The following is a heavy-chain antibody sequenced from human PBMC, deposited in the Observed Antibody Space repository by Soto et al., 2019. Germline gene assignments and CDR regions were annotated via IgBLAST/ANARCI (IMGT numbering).Heavy chain of an antibody. J-gene: IGHJ4*02. D-gene: IGHD6-13*01. CDR3: AISIYAPGIAAAGLFDY. CDR2: IYYSGST. Sequence: SETLSLTCTVSGGSISSYYWSWIRQPPGKGLEWIGYIYYSGSTNYNPSLKSRVTISVDTSKNQFSLKLSSVTAADTAVYYCAISIYAPGIAAAGLFDYWGQGTLVTGSS. CDR1: GGSISSYY. V-gene: IGHV4-59*08.